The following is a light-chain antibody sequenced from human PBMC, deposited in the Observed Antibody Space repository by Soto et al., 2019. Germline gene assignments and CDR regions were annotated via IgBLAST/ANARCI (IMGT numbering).Light chain of an antibody. V-gene: IGKV3-15*01. Sequence: EIVMTQSPATLSVSPGERATLSCRASQSVSSNLAWYQQKPGQAPRLLIYGASTRATGIPARFSGSGSGTEFTLTISSLQSEDFAVYYCQQYNNWPPPFFGQGTKLEIK. CDR1: QSVSSN. J-gene: IGKJ2*01. CDR2: GAS. CDR3: QQYNNWPPPF.